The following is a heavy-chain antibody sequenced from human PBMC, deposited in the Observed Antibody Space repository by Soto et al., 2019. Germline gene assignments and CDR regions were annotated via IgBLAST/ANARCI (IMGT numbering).Heavy chain of an antibody. J-gene: IGHJ4*02. Sequence: PGGSLRLSCAASGFTFSSYGMHWVRQAPGKGLEWVAVIWYDGSNKYYADSVKGRFTISRDNSKNTLYLQMNSLRAEDTAVYYCARGAPYYDILTGYYSDDFDYWGQGTLVTVSS. CDR1: GFTFSSYG. V-gene: IGHV3-33*01. D-gene: IGHD3-9*01. CDR2: IWYDGSNK. CDR3: ARGAPYYDILTGYYSDDFDY.